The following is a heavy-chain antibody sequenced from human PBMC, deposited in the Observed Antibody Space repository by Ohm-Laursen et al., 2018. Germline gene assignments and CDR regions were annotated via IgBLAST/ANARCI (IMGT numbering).Heavy chain of an antibody. CDR3: ARGLWWFDP. Sequence: PSETLSLTCTVSGASISGQYWSWIRQPPGKGLEWIGTIYHSGSTYYNPSLKSRVTISVDTSKNQFSLKLSSVTAADTALYYCARGLWWFDPWGQGTLVTVSS. J-gene: IGHJ5*02. V-gene: IGHV4-38-2*02. CDR2: IYHSGST. CDR1: GASISGQY.